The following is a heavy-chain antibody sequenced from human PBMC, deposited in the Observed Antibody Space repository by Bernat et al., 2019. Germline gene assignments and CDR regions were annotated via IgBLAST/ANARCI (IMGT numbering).Heavy chain of an antibody. Sequence: QVQLVQSGAEVKKPGSSVKVSCKASGGTFSSYTTSWVRQAPGQGLEWMGRIISIRGIANYGQKFQGSVTVDADKYTGTAYMGLSSLRAEDMAVYYCARTPEPLYDFWICYLDAFDIGGQGTMVTVSS. V-gene: IGHV1-69*02. CDR3: ARTPEPLYDFWICYLDAFDI. CDR1: GGTFSSYT. D-gene: IGHD3-3*01. CDR2: IISIRGIA. J-gene: IGHJ3*02.